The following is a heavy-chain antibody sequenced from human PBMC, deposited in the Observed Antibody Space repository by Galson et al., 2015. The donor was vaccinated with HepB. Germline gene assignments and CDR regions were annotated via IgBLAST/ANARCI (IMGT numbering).Heavy chain of an antibody. V-gene: IGHV3-33*08. D-gene: IGHD3-10*01. CDR1: GFTFSSYC. J-gene: IGHJ1*01. CDR3: ARGVYYGSLWFQH. CDR2: IWYDGSNK. Sequence: SLRLSCAASGFTFSSYCMHWVRQAPGKGLEWVAVIWYDGSNKYYPDSVKGRFTISRDNSKHTLYLQMNSLRAEDTAVYYCARGVYYGSLWFQHWGQGTLVTVSS.